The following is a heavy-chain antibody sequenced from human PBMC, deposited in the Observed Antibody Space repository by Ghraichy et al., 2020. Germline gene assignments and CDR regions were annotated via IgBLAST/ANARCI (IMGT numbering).Heavy chain of an antibody. D-gene: IGHD5-18*01. CDR1: GGSFSGYY. CDR3: ASPGYSYGLGIDY. V-gene: IGHV4-34*01. CDR2: INHSGST. J-gene: IGHJ4*02. Sequence: SETLSLTCAVYGGSFSGYYWSWIRQPPGKGLEWIGEINHSGSTNYNPSLKSRVTISVDTSKNQFSLKLSSVTAAVTAVYYCASPGYSYGLGIDYWGQGTLVTVSS.